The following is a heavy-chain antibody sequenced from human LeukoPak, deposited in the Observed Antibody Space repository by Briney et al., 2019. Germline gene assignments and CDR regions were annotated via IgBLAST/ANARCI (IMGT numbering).Heavy chain of an antibody. CDR3: ARSGLLLRFLEWLSLDV. D-gene: IGHD3-3*01. Sequence: ASVKVSCKASGYTFTSYDINGVRQATGQGLEWMGCMNPNSGNTGYAQKFQGRVTMTRNTSISTAYMELSSLRSEDTAVYYCARSGLLLRFLEWLSLDVWGKGTTVTVSS. CDR2: MNPNSGNT. J-gene: IGHJ6*04. V-gene: IGHV1-8*01. CDR1: GYTFTSYD.